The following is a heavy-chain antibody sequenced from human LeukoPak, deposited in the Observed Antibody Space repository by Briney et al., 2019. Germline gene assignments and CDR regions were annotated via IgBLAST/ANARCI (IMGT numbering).Heavy chain of an antibody. D-gene: IGHD3-16*02. Sequence: GGSLRLSCAASGFTFSSYAMSWVRQAPGKGLEWVSAISGSGGSTYYADSVKGRFTISRDNSKNTLYLQMNSLRAEDTAVYYCARVRWGRYPYYYYYMDVWGKGTTVTVSS. CDR1: GFTFSSYA. CDR2: ISGSGGST. CDR3: ARVRWGRYPYYYYYMDV. J-gene: IGHJ6*03. V-gene: IGHV3-23*01.